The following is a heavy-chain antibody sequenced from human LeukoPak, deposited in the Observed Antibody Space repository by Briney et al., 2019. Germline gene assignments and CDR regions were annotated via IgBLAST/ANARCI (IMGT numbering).Heavy chain of an antibody. D-gene: IGHD5-18*01. Sequence: GGSLRLSCAASGFTVSNFYMTWVRQAPGKGLEWVSAISGSGGNTYYADSVKGRFTISRDNSKNTLYLQMDSLRAEDTALYYCAKDGTWIQLWLYYWGQGTLVTVSS. V-gene: IGHV3-23*01. J-gene: IGHJ4*02. CDR1: GFTVSNFY. CDR3: AKDGTWIQLWLYY. CDR2: ISGSGGNT.